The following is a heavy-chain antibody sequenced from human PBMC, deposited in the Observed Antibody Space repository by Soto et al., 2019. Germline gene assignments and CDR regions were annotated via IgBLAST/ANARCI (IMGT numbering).Heavy chain of an antibody. CDR1: GFTFSSYA. CDR2: ISYDGSNK. Sequence: GGSLRLSCAASGFTFSSYAMHWVRQAPGKGLEWVAVISYDGSNKYYADSVKGRFTISRDNSKNTLYLQMNSLRAEDTAVYYCARDLSKVVVTATYYYYYGMDVWGQGTTVTV. J-gene: IGHJ6*02. D-gene: IGHD2-21*02. CDR3: ARDLSKVVVTATYYYYYGMDV. V-gene: IGHV3-30-3*01.